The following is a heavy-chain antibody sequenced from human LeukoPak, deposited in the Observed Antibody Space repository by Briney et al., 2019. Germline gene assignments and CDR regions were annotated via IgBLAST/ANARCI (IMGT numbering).Heavy chain of an antibody. J-gene: IGHJ4*02. V-gene: IGHV3-74*01. CDR1: GFTFSSLW. CDR2: INPDGSRT. CDR3: SRDFNGRNDF. Sequence: GGSLRLSCAASGFTFSSLWMHWVRQAPGKGLVWVSRINPDGSRTDYAESVKGRFTISRDNAKNTLSLEMNSLGDEDTAVYYCSRDFNGRNDFWGQGTLVTVSS. D-gene: IGHD1-14*01.